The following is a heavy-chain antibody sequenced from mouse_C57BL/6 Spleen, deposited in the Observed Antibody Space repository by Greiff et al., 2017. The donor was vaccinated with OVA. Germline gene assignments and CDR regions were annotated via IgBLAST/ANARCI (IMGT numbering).Heavy chain of an antibody. D-gene: IGHD1-1*01. CDR3: ASPLSTVVARGFAY. CDR2: IWWDDDK. V-gene: IGHV8-8*01. J-gene: IGHJ3*01. Sequence: QVTLKVSGPGILQPSQTLSLTCSFSGFSLSTFGMGVGWIRQPSGKGLEWLAHIWWDDDKYYNPALKSRLTISKDTSKNQVFLKIANVDTADTATYYCASPLSTVVARGFAYWGQGTLVTVSA. CDR1: GFSLSTFGMG.